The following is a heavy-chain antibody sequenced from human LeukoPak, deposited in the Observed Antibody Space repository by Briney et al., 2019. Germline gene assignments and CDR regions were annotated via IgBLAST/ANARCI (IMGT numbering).Heavy chain of an antibody. CDR3: ARGGWLGRYEGDGAFDI. CDR2: IWYDGSNK. CDR1: GFTFSSYG. D-gene: IGHD5-24*01. Sequence: PGGSLRLSCAASGFTFSSYGMHWVRQAPGKGLEWVAVIWYDGSNKYYADSVKGRFTISRDNAKNTVYLQMNSLRAEDTAVYYCARGGWLGRYEGDGAFDIWGQGTMATVSS. J-gene: IGHJ3*02. V-gene: IGHV3-33*01.